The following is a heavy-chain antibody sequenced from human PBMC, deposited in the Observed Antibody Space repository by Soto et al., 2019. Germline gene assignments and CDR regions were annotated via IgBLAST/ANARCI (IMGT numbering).Heavy chain of an antibody. J-gene: IGHJ6*02. V-gene: IGHV1-69*08. D-gene: IGHD3-10*01. CDR2: IIPILGIA. CDR3: AREIGSPYTLITMVRGVIRAMDV. Sequence: QVQLVQSGAEVKKPGSSVKVSCKASGGTFSSYTISWVRQAPGQGLEWMGRIIPILGIANYAQKFQGRVTITADKSTSTAYMELSSLRSEDTAVYYCAREIGSPYTLITMVRGVIRAMDVWGQGTTVTVSS. CDR1: GGTFSSYT.